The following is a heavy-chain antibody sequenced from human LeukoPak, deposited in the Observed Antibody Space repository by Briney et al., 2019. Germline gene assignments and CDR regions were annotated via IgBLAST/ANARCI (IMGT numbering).Heavy chain of an antibody. CDR1: GFTFSNYE. V-gene: IGHV3-48*03. D-gene: IGHD2-2*01. J-gene: IGHJ4*02. CDR3: ARDPPWDIVVEPAAIDSRDY. CDR2: ISSSGSTL. Sequence: GGSLRLSCAASGFTFSNYEMNWVRQAPGKGLEWVSYISSSGSTLDYADSVQGRFTTSRDNAKNSLYLQMNSLRAEDTAVYYCARDPPWDIVVEPAAIDSRDYWGQGTLVTVSS.